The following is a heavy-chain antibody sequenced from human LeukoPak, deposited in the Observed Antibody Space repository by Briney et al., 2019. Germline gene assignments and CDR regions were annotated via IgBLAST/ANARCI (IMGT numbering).Heavy chain of an antibody. V-gene: IGHV4-39*01. Sequence: SETLSLTCTVSGGXISSSSQSWGWIRQPPGKGLEWIGSISYSGSTYYNPSLKTRVTMSVDTSENQFSLKLSSVTAADSTVYYCVRIYCTSTSCYGDSYYGMDVWGQGTTVTVSS. CDR3: VRIYCTSTSCYGDSYYGMDV. CDR2: ISYSGST. J-gene: IGHJ6*02. CDR1: GGXISSSSQS. D-gene: IGHD2-2*01.